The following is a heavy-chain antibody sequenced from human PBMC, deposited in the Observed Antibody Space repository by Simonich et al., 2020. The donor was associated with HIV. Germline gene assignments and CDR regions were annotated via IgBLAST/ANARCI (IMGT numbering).Heavy chain of an antibody. Sequence: QVQLQQWGAGLLKPSETLSLTCAVYGGPFSGSYWSWIRQPPGKGLEWIGKINHSGSTNYNPSLKSRVTISVDTSKNQFSLKLSSVTAADTAVYYCARGFYQRLYYFDYWGQGTLVTVSS. V-gene: IGHV4-34*01. J-gene: IGHJ4*02. D-gene: IGHD2-2*01. CDR2: INHSGST. CDR3: ARGFYQRLYYFDY. CDR1: GGPFSGSY.